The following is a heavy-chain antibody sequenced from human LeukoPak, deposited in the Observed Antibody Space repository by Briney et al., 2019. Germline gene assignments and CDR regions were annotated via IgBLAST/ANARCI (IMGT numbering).Heavy chain of an antibody. CDR3: ARRRGDFWSGYYFDY. V-gene: IGHV4-30-4*08. J-gene: IGHJ4*02. Sequence: PSQTLSLTCSVSGGSISSGDYYWSWIRQPPGKGLEWIGYIYYSGSTYYNPSLKSRITISVDTSKNQFSLELSSVTAADTAVYYCARRRGDFWSGYYFDYWGQGTLVTVSS. D-gene: IGHD3-3*01. CDR2: IYYSGST. CDR1: GGSISSGDYY.